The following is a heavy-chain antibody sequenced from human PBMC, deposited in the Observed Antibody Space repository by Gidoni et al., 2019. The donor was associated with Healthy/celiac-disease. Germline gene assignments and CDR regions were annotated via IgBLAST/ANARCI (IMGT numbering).Heavy chain of an antibody. J-gene: IGHJ6*03. CDR1: GFTFSRYA. Sequence: GFTFSRYAILWVRPAPGKGLAWAAVISHDGSNKYYADYVKGRFTISRDNSKNTRYLEMNRRRAEDTGVYYWARDGIGYSIYYYMDVWGKGTTVTVSS. CDR3: ARDGIGYSIYYYMDV. V-gene: IGHV3-30-3*01. CDR2: ISHDGSNK. D-gene: IGHD6-13*01.